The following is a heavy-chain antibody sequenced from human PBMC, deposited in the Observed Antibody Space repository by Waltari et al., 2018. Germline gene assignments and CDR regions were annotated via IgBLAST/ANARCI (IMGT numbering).Heavy chain of an antibody. J-gene: IGHJ2*01. CDR1: GGSISSYY. CDR2: IYYSGST. CDR3: ARNSYYDFWSGYDWYFDL. Sequence: QVQLQESGPGLVKPSETLSLTCTVSGGSISSYYWSWIRQPPGKGLEWIGYIYYSGSTNCNPSLKSRVTISVDTSKNQCSLKLSSVTAADTAVYYCARNSYYDFWSGYDWYFDLWGRGTLVTVSS. V-gene: IGHV4-59*01. D-gene: IGHD3-3*01.